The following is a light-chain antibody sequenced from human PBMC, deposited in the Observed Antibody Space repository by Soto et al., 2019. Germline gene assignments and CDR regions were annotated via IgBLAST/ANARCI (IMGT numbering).Light chain of an antibody. CDR2: GAS. Sequence: EIVLTQSPGTLSLYPGERANLSCRASQSVSSSSLAWYQQKPGQAPRLLIYGASSRATGIPDRFSGSGSGTDFTLTISRLEPEDFAVYYCQQYGSSPWTFGQGTKVDIK. V-gene: IGKV3-20*01. CDR1: QSVSSSS. CDR3: QQYGSSPWT. J-gene: IGKJ1*01.